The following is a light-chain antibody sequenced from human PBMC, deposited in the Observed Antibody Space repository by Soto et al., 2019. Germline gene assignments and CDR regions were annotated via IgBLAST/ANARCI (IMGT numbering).Light chain of an antibody. J-gene: IGKJ3*01. Sequence: EIVLTQSPATLSLSPGERATLSCRASQNVRTYLAWYQQKPGQAPRLLIYDASNRATDIPARFTGSGSGTEFTLTISSLEPEDFAVYYCQQRSSPFTFGPGTIVDIK. CDR3: QQRSSPFT. CDR1: QNVRTY. V-gene: IGKV3-11*01. CDR2: DAS.